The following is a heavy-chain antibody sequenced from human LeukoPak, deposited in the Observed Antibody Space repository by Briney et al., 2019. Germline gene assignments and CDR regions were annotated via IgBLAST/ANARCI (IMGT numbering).Heavy chain of an antibody. Sequence: GGSLRLTCSVSGFTFINYAMNWVRQAPGKGLDWVSYISGSGRTIYYADSVKGRFTISRDNAKKSLYLQMNSLRVEDTAMYYCARDGGTNWHEPTWFDFWGQGTQVTVSS. D-gene: IGHD1-1*01. V-gene: IGHV3-48*01. CDR3: ARDGGTNWHEPTWFDF. CDR1: GFTFINYA. CDR2: ISGSGRTI. J-gene: IGHJ4*02.